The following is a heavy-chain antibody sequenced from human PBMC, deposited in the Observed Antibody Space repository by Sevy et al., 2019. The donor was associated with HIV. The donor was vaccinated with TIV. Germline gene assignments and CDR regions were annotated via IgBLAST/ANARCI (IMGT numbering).Heavy chain of an antibody. V-gene: IGHV4-31*03. CDR1: GGSISSGGYY. CDR3: VRVEVKDSSGCIFDY. D-gene: IGHD6-19*01. Sequence: SETQSLTCTVSGGSISSGGYYWSWIRQHPGKGLEWIGYIYDSGSTYYNPSLKSRVTISVDTSKNQFSLKLSSVTAADTAVYYCVRVEVKDSSGCIFDYWGQGTLVTVSS. J-gene: IGHJ4*02. CDR2: IYDSGST.